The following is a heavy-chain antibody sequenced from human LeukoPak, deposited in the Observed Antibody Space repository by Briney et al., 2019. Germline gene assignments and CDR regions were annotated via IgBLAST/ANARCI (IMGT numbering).Heavy chain of an antibody. J-gene: IGHJ4*02. V-gene: IGHV3-23*01. CDR1: GFTFSSYA. Sequence: GGSLRLSCAASGFTFSSYAMSWVRQAPGKGLEWDSAISGSGGSTYYADSVKGRFTISRDNSKNTLYLQMNSLRAEDTAVYYCAKDRPRQWLVRRPSYYFDYWGQGTLVTVSS. CDR2: ISGSGGST. CDR3: AKDRPRQWLVRRPSYYFDY. D-gene: IGHD6-19*01.